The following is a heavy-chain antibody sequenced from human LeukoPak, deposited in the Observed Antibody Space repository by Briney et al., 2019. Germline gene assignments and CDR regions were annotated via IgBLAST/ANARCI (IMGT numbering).Heavy chain of an antibody. V-gene: IGHV3-48*03. Sequence: GGSLRLSCAASEFPFSSYEMNWVRQAPGKGLEWVSCITSSGSTIFYADSVKGRFTISRDNAKNSLYLQMNSLRAEDTAVYYCARMGGGGYYFDYWGQGTLVTDSS. J-gene: IGHJ4*02. CDR3: ARMGGGGYYFDY. CDR2: ITSSGSTI. D-gene: IGHD1-26*01. CDR1: EFPFSSYE.